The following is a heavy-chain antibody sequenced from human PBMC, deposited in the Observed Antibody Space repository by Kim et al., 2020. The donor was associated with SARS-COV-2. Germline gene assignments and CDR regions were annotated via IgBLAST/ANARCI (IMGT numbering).Heavy chain of an antibody. D-gene: IGHD1-7*01. V-gene: IGHV4-34*01. Sequence: SETLSLTCAVYGGSFSGYYWSWIRQPPGKGLEWIGEINHSGSTNYNPSLKSRVTISVDTSKNQFSLKLSSVTAADTAVYYCARGVSYNWNYRAGWFDPWGQGTLVTVSS. CDR1: GGSFSGYY. CDR2: INHSGST. J-gene: IGHJ5*02. CDR3: ARGVSYNWNYRAGWFDP.